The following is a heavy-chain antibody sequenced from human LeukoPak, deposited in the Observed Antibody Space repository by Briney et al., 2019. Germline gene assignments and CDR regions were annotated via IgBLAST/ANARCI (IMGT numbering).Heavy chain of an antibody. J-gene: IGHJ4*02. Sequence: GGSLRLSCAASGFTFSSYAMSWVRQAPGKGLEWVSAISGSGGSTYYADSVKGRFTISRDNSKNTLYLQMNSLGAEDTAVYYCAKVRGYSYDNDYWGRGTLVTVSS. D-gene: IGHD5-18*01. V-gene: IGHV3-23*01. CDR2: ISGSGGST. CDR3: AKVRGYSYDNDY. CDR1: GFTFSSYA.